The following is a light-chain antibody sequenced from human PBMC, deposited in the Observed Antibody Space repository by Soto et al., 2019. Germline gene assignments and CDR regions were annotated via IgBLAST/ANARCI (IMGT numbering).Light chain of an antibody. CDR2: SNN. J-gene: IGLJ2*01. Sequence: QSVLTQPPSASGTPGQRVTISCSGSSSNIGSNYVYWYQQLPGTAPKLLIYSNNQRPSGVPDRFSGSKSGTSASLAISGLRSDDESDYYCAAWDDSLSGHVVFGGWTKLTVL. V-gene: IGLV1-47*02. CDR1: SSNIGSNY. CDR3: AAWDDSLSGHVV.